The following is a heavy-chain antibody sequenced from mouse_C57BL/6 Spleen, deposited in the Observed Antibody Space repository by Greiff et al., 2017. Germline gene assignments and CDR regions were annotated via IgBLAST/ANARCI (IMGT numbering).Heavy chain of an antibody. CDR3: ARSFGSSYWYVDV. V-gene: IGHV5-17*01. D-gene: IGHD1-1*01. J-gene: IGHJ1*03. CDR1: GFTFSDYG. Sequence: EVQLVESGGGLVKPGGSLKLSCAASGFTFSDYGMHWVRQAPEKGLEWVAYISSGSSTIYYADTVKGRFTISRDNAKNTLFLQMTSLRSEDTAMYYCARSFGSSYWYVDVWGTGTTVTVSS. CDR2: ISSGSSTI.